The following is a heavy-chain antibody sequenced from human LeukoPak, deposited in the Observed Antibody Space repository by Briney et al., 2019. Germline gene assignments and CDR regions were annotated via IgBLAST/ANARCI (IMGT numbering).Heavy chain of an antibody. CDR1: GGSFSGYY. V-gene: IGHV4-34*01. CDR3: ATYYYDSSGYRRDAFDI. CDR2: INHSGST. J-gene: IGHJ3*02. Sequence: PSETLSLTCAVYGGSFSGYYWSWIRQPPGKGLEWIGEINHSGSTNYNPSLKSRATISVDTSKNQFSLKLSSVTAADTAVYYCATYYYDSSGYRRDAFDIWGQGTMVTVSS. D-gene: IGHD3-22*01.